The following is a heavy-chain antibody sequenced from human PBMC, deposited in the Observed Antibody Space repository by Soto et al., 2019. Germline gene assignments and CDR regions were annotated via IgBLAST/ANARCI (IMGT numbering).Heavy chain of an antibody. V-gene: IGHV1-18*01. Sequence: ASVKVSCKASGYTFTGYGISWVRQAPGQGLEWMGWISAYNGNTNYAQKLQGRVTMTTDTSTSTAYMELRSLRSDDTAVYYCASQCSSTSCYVGNYYYYGMDVWGQGTTVTVSS. CDR3: ASQCSSTSCYVGNYYYYGMDV. CDR2: ISAYNGNT. D-gene: IGHD2-2*01. CDR1: GYTFTGYG. J-gene: IGHJ6*02.